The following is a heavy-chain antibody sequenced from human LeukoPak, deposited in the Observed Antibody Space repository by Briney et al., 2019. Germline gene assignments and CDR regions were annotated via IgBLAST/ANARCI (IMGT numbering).Heavy chain of an antibody. CDR2: ISGSGGST. Sequence: GGSLSLSCAASGFTVRINFMSGVRQAPGKGLEWVSAISGSGGSTYYADSVKGRFTISRDNSKNTLYLEMNNLRAEDTAVYYWARDGGWGTYCECYYYYGLAVWGQGTTVTVSS. D-gene: IGHD4-23*01. V-gene: IGHV3-23*01. CDR1: GFTVRINF. CDR3: ARDGGWGTYCECYYYYGLAV. J-gene: IGHJ6*01.